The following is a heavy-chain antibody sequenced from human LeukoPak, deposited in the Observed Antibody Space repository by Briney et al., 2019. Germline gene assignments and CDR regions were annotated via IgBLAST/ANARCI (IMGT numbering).Heavy chain of an antibody. Sequence: SVKVSCKASGGTFSSYAISWVRQAPGQGLEWMGGIIPIFGTANYAQKFQGRVTITADESTSTAYMELSSLRSEDTAVYYCATARPSGPGSAFDIWGQGTMVTVSS. CDR1: GGTFSSYA. D-gene: IGHD6-19*01. J-gene: IGHJ3*02. V-gene: IGHV1-69*13. CDR2: IIPIFGTA. CDR3: ATARPSGPGSAFDI.